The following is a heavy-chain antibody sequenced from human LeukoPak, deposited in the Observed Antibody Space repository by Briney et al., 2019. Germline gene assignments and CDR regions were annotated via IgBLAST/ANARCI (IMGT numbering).Heavy chain of an antibody. J-gene: IGHJ4*02. CDR3: ARGGSGMTVSLFAS. D-gene: IGHD6-19*01. CDR1: GDSVSINGAA. CDR2: TYYRSKWYS. Sequence: SQTLSLTCVISGDSVSINGAAGNSGRQSPSRCLEWLGRTYYRSKWYSDSAVSVKGRITISADTSRNQFSLQLKCVTPEDTAVYFSARGGSGMTVSLFASWGQGTLVTVSS. V-gene: IGHV6-1*01.